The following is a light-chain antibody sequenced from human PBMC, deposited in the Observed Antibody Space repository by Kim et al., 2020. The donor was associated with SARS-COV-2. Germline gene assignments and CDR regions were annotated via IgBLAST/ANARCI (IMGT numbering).Light chain of an antibody. Sequence: SVGDGVAVACRASQGINRDLAWYQQRPGKVPKLLIYGASTLQSGVPSRFSGGGSGTDFTLTISGLQPEDVATYYCQKYNSAPWTFGQGTKVDIK. CDR3: QKYNSAPWT. V-gene: IGKV1-27*01. CDR1: QGINRD. J-gene: IGKJ1*01. CDR2: GAS.